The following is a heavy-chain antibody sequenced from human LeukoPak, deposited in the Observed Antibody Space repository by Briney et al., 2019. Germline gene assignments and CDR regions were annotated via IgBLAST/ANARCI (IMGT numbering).Heavy chain of an antibody. CDR1: GYTFTSYD. D-gene: IGHD6-13*01. V-gene: IGHV1-8*01. CDR3: ARDLIAAAGD. CDR2: MNPNSGNT. Sequence: VASVKVSCKASGYTFTSYDINWVRQATGQGLEWMGWMNPNSGNTGYAQKFQGRVTMTRDTPTSTVYMELSSLRSEDTAVYYCARDLIAAAGDWGQGTLVTVSS. J-gene: IGHJ4*02.